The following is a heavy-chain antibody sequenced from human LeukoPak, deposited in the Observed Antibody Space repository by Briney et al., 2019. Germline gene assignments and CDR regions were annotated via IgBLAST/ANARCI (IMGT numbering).Heavy chain of an antibody. CDR3: ATRDIVVVPAATHGAFDI. Sequence: GGSLRLSCAASGFTFSSYSMNWVRQAPGKGLEWVSSISSSTTYIYYADSVKGRFTISRDNSKNTLYLQMNSLRAEDTAVYYCATRDIVVVPAATHGAFDIWGQGTMVTVSS. CDR2: ISSSTTYI. CDR1: GFTFSSYS. J-gene: IGHJ3*02. D-gene: IGHD2-2*01. V-gene: IGHV3-21*04.